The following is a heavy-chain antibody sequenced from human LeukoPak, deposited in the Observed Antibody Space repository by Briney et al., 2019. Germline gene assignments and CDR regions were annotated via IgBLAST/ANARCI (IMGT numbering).Heavy chain of an antibody. CDR1: GFTFSNAW. D-gene: IGHD3-3*01. CDR2: IKSKTDGGTT. J-gene: IGHJ4*02. V-gene: IGHV3-15*01. Sequence: GGSLRLSCAASGFTFSNAWMSWVRQAPGKGLEWVGRIKSKTDGGTTDYAAPVKGRFTISRDDSKNTLYLQMNSLKTEDTAVYYCTTDLIAVRFRNNDYWGQGTLVTVSS. CDR3: TTDLIAVRFRNNDY.